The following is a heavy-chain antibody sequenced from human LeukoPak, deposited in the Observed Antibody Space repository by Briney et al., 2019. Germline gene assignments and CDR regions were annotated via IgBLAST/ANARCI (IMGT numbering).Heavy chain of an antibody. V-gene: IGHV3-48*04. CDR2: INNSSSSI. Sequence: PGGSLRLSCAASGFTFSDYSMNWVRQAPGKGLEGVSYINNSSSSIYNADSVRGRFTISRDNAKNSLYLQMNSLRAEDTAVYYCARDQGGSYRGFDFDYWGQGTLVTVSS. CDR3: ARDQGGSYRGFDFDY. CDR1: GFTFSDYS. J-gene: IGHJ4*02. D-gene: IGHD1-26*01.